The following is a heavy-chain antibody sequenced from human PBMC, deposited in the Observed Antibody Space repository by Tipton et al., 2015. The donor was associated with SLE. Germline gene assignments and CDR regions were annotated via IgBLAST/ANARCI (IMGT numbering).Heavy chain of an antibody. D-gene: IGHD3-10*01. J-gene: IGHJ4*02. CDR2: IYSGGST. V-gene: IGHV3-66*01. CDR1: GFTVSSNF. Sequence: GSLRLSCAASGFTVSSNFMSWVRQAPGKGLEWVSVIYSGGSTYYADSVKDRFTISRDNAKNSLYLQMNSLRAEDTAVYYCASDYYGSGSYYPFGYWGQGTLVTVSS. CDR3: ASDYYGSGSYYPFGY.